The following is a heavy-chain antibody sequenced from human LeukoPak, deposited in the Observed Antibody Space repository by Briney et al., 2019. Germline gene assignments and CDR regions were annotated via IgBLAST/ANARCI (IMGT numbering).Heavy chain of an antibody. V-gene: IGHV1-46*01. CDR3: AREGIVATMDQNRGYYYYGMDV. J-gene: IGHJ6*02. CDR2: IYPRDGST. Sequence: ASVKVSCKASGYSFTSNYIHWVRQAPGQGLEWMGMIYPRDGSTSYAQKFQGRVTVTRDTSTSTVHMELSGLRSEDTAVYYCAREGIVATMDQNRGYYYYGMDVWGQGTTVTVSS. CDR1: GYSFTSNY. D-gene: IGHD5-12*01.